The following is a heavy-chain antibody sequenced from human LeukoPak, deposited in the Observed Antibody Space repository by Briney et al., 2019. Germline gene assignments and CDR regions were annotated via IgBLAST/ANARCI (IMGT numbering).Heavy chain of an antibody. CDR2: IYPGDSDT. CDR1: GYRFTSYW. J-gene: IGHJ3*02. V-gene: IGHV5-51*01. Sequence: GASLQISCKGSGYRFTSYWIGWVRQMPGTGLEWMGIIYPGDSDTRYSPSFQGQVTISADKSISTAYLRWSSLKASDTAMYYCVRQSDVAFDIWGQGTMVTVSS. CDR3: VRQSDVAFDI.